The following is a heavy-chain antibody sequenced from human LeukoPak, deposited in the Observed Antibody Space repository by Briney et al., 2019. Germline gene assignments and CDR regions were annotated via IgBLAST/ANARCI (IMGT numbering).Heavy chain of an antibody. Sequence: GGSLRLSCAASGFTFSNYVMSWVRQAPGKGLEWVSSISASGGGTYCADSVKGRFTLSRDNSNNTLCLHMNSLRAEDTAIYYCAKAPNNMWNPVMWIDSWGQGTLVIVSS. D-gene: IGHD1-1*01. CDR2: ISASGGGT. CDR1: GFTFSNYV. J-gene: IGHJ5*01. V-gene: IGHV3-23*01. CDR3: AKAPNNMWNPVMWIDS.